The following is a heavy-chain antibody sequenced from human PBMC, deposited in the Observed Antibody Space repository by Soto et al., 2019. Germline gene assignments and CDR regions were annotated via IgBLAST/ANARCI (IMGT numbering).Heavy chain of an antibody. CDR1: GYNFANYC. V-gene: IGHV5-51*01. CDR2: IFPGDSDT. CDR3: AAGYTTGPDAFDI. J-gene: IGHJ3*02. D-gene: IGHD6-13*01. Sequence: PGESLKSSGMGSGYNFANYCIGWVRQMPGKGLEWMGMIFPGDSDTKNSPSLQGQITMSVDKSDSSAYLQWRSLKASDTAMYYCAAGYTTGPDAFDIWGQGTMVTVSS.